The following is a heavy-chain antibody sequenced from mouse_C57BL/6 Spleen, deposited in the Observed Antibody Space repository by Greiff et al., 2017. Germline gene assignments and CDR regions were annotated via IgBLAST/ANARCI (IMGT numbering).Heavy chain of an antibody. J-gene: IGHJ2*01. Sequence: QVQLQQPGTELVKPGASVKLSCKASGYTFTSYWMHWVKQRPGQGLEWIGNINPSNGGTNYNEKFKTKATLTVYKSSSTAYMQLSSLTSEDSAVYYCAKEGIYYGNYEDYWGQGTTLTVSS. CDR3: AKEGIYYGNYEDY. CDR1: GYTFTSYW. D-gene: IGHD2-1*01. V-gene: IGHV1-53*01. CDR2: INPSNGGT.